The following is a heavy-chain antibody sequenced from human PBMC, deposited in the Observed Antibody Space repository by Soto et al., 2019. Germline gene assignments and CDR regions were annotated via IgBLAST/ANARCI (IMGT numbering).Heavy chain of an antibody. Sequence: SETLSLTCTVSGGSISSSSYYWGWIRQPPGKGLEWIGSIYYSGSAYYNPSLKSRVTISVDTSKDQFSLKLSSVTAADTAVYYCARHGLGPFYYYGMDVWGQGTTVTVSS. CDR1: GGSISSSSYY. CDR3: ARHGLGPFYYYGMDV. J-gene: IGHJ6*02. CDR2: IYYSGSA. V-gene: IGHV4-39*01.